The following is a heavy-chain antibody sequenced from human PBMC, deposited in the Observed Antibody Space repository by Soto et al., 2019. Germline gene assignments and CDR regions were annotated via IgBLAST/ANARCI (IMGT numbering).Heavy chain of an antibody. D-gene: IGHD3-22*01. CDR3: ARWGDTSGYFPYYFDY. V-gene: IGHV4-31*03. J-gene: IGHJ4*02. CDR2: IYYSGST. Sequence: SETLSLTCTVSGGSISSGGYYWSWIRQHPGKGLEWIGYIYYSGSTYYNPSLKSRVTISVDTSKNQFSLRLSSVTSADTAVYYCARWGDTSGYFPYYFDYWGQGTLVTVSS. CDR1: GGSISSGGYY.